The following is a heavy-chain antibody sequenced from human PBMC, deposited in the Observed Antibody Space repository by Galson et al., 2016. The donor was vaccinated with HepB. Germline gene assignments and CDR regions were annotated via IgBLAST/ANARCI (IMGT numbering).Heavy chain of an antibody. CDR3: VKEASSGWYRTADY. Sequence: SLRLSCAASEFIFRGYWMQWVRQAPGKGLMWVARTNGDGRVTVYGDSVKGRFTISRDNAKNTLHLQMNSLRPEDTGVYYCVKEASSGWYRTADYWGQGTLVTVSS. D-gene: IGHD3-22*01. CDR1: EFIFRGYW. CDR2: TNGDGRVT. J-gene: IGHJ4*02. V-gene: IGHV3-74*01.